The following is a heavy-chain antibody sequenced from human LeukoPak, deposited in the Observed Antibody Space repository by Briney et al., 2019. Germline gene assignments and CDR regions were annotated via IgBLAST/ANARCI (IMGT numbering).Heavy chain of an antibody. CDR3: AREAPWIQLWSIKGYYFDY. D-gene: IGHD5-18*01. J-gene: IGHJ4*02. V-gene: IGHV3-20*04. CDR2: INWNGGRT. Sequence: GGSLRLSCAASRFTFDDYDMSWVRQAPGKGLEWVSGINWNGGRTGYADSVKGRFTISRDNAKNSLYLQMNSLRAEDTAVYYCAREAPWIQLWSIKGYYFDYWGQGTLVTVSS. CDR1: RFTFDDYD.